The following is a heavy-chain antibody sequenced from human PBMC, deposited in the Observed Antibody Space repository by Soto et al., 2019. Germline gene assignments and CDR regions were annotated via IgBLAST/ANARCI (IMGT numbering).Heavy chain of an antibody. Sequence: GGSLRLSCASSGFTFSDFGMSWVRQAPGKGLEWVAVISASADATYYAASVKGRFTLSRDNSRNILYLQMDSLTVADTAVYYCAKKLTTYAVDPADYWGQGTQVTVSS. CDR3: AKKLTTYAVDPADY. J-gene: IGHJ4*02. CDR1: GFTFSDFG. D-gene: IGHD3-3*01. V-gene: IGHV3-23*01. CDR2: ISASADAT.